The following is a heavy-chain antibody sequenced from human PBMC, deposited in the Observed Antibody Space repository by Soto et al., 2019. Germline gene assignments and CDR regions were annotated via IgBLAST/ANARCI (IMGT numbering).Heavy chain of an antibody. Sequence: EVQLVESGGGLIQPRGSLGLSCAASGFTVSSNYMSWVRQAPGKGLEWVSVIYSGGSTYYADSVKGRFTISRDNSKNTLYLQMNSLRAEDTAVYYCARDTSVEYSSSSYYYYGMDVWGQGTTVTVSS. D-gene: IGHD6-6*01. CDR3: ARDTSVEYSSSSYYYYGMDV. J-gene: IGHJ6*02. CDR2: IYSGGST. CDR1: GFTVSSNY. V-gene: IGHV3-53*01.